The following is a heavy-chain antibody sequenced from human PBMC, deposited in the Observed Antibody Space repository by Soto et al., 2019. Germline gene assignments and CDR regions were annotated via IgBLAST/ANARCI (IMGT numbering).Heavy chain of an antibody. J-gene: IGHJ6*02. V-gene: IGHV1-46*01. CDR1: GYTFSGYY. D-gene: IGHD3-10*01. CDR3: ASDYGSGVEMDV. CDR2: FKPTGGGST. Sequence: QVHLVQSGAEVKKPGASVKLSCKPSGYTFSGYYVHWVRQAPGQGLEWMGVFKPTGGGSTNYAQRFQGSITVTRDPSTSPVYMELGSLRFDDTAVYFCASDYGSGVEMDVWGQGTRVTVSS.